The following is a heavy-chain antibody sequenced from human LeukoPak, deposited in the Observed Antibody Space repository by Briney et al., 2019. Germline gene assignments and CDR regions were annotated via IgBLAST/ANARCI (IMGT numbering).Heavy chain of an antibody. Sequence: SQTLSLTCAVSGGSISSGGYSWSWIRQPPGKGLEWIGYIYHSGSTYYNPSLKSRVTISVDRSKNQFSLKLSSVTAADTAVYYCARGPITPYYYDSSGYHWGGPFDYWGQGTLVTVSS. J-gene: IGHJ4*02. V-gene: IGHV4-30-2*01. CDR3: ARGPITPYYYDSSGYHWGGPFDY. CDR2: IYHSGST. CDR1: GGSISSGGYS. D-gene: IGHD3-22*01.